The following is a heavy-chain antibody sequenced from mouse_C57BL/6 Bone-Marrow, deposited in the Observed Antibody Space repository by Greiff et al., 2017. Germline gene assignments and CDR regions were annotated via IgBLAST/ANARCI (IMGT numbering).Heavy chain of an antibody. D-gene: IGHD1-2*01. V-gene: IGHV1-76*01. J-gene: IGHJ4*01. Sequence: QVQLKESGAELVRPGASVKLSCKASGYTFTDYYINWVKQRPGQGLEWIARIYPGSGNTYYNEKFKGKATLTAEKSSSTAYMQLSSLTSEDSAVYFCARRNYGLAMDYWGQGTSVTVSS. CDR2: IYPGSGNT. CDR3: ARRNYGLAMDY. CDR1: GYTFTDYY.